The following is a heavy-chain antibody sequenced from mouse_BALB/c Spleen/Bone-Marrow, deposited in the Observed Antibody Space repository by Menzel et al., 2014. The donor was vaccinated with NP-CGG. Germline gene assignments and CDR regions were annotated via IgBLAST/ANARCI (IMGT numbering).Heavy chain of an antibody. CDR1: GFTFSSYT. Sequence: EVHLVESGGGLVKPGGSLKLSCAASGFTFSSYTMSWVRQTPEKRLEWVATISSGGSYTYYPDSVKGRFTISRDNAKNTLYLQMSSLKSEDTAMYYCTRDGKGNYDYAMDYWCQGTSVTVSS. D-gene: IGHD2-1*01. V-gene: IGHV5-6-4*01. CDR3: TRDGKGNYDYAMDY. J-gene: IGHJ4*01. CDR2: ISSGGSYT.